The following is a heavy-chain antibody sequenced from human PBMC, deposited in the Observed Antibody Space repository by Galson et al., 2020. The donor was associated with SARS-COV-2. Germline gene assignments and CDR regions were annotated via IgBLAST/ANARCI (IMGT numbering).Heavy chain of an antibody. Sequence: GESLKISCAASGFTFSSYAMHWVRQAPGKGLEWVAVISYDGSNKYYADSVKGRFTISRDNSKNTLYLQMNSLRAEDTAVYYCAGELLSAYFDYWGQGTLVTVSS. CDR1: GFTFSSYA. J-gene: IGHJ4*02. D-gene: IGHD2-21*02. CDR2: ISYDGSNK. CDR3: AGELLSAYFDY. V-gene: IGHV3-30*04.